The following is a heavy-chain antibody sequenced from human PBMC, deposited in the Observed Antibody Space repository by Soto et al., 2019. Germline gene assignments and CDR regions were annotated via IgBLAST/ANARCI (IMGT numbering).Heavy chain of an antibody. CDR3: ARGGSYGGNSEGEIDY. J-gene: IGHJ4*02. Sequence: EVQLVESGGGLVQPGGSLRLSCAASGFTVSSNYMSWVRQAPGKGLEWVSVIYSGGSIYYADSVKGRFTISRDNTKNTPYLQMNSLRAENTAVYYCARGGSYGGNSEGEIDYLGQGTLVTVTS. CDR2: IYSGGSI. CDR1: GFTVSSNY. D-gene: IGHD4-17*01. V-gene: IGHV3-66*01.